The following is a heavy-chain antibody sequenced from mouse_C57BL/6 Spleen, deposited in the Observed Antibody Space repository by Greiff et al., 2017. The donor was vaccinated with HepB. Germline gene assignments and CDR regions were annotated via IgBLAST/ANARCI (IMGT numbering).Heavy chain of an antibody. CDR3: ARFYEYAMDY. J-gene: IGHJ4*01. D-gene: IGHD1-1*01. Sequence: EVKLVESGGGLVKPGGSLKLSCAASGFTFSDYGMHWVRQAPEKGLEWVAYISSGSSTIYYADTVKGRFTISRDNAKNTLFLQMTSLRSEDTAMYYCARFYEYAMDYWGQGTSDTVSS. V-gene: IGHV5-17*01. CDR2: ISSGSSTI. CDR1: GFTFSDYG.